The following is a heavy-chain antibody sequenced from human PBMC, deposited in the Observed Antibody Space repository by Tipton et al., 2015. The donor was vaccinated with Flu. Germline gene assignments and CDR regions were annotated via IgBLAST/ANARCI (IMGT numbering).Heavy chain of an antibody. V-gene: IGHV4-61*09. CDR1: GASLSSSSYY. CDR2: ISTSGRT. J-gene: IGHJ3*02. D-gene: IGHD3-22*01. Sequence: LRLSCTVSGASLSSSSYYWDWIRQPAGKGLEWIGHISTSGRTNYNPSLKSREVTVSLDMSKNQFSLKLSSVSAADTALYYCARSYYYDSSGPPRAFDIWGQGTMVTVSS. CDR3: ARSYYYDSSGPPRAFDI.